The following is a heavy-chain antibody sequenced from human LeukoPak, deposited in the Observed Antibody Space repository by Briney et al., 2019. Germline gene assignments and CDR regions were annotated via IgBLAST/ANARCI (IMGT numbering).Heavy chain of an antibody. CDR2: ISGSGGST. CDR3: ARDTSGWPFNYFYYGMDV. V-gene: IGHV3-23*01. Sequence: PGGSLRLPCAASGFTFSNCGMNWVRQAPGKGLEWVSTISGSGGSTFYADSVKGRFTISRDNSKDTLYLQMNSLRAEDTAVYYCARDTSGWPFNYFYYGMDVWGQGTTVTVSS. D-gene: IGHD6-19*01. J-gene: IGHJ6*02. CDR1: GFTFSNCG.